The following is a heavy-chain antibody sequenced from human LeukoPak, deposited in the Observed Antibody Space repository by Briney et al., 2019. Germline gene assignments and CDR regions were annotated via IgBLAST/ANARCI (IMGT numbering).Heavy chain of an antibody. CDR1: GGSISIYY. CDR2: IYTSGST. V-gene: IGHV4-4*07. D-gene: IGHD5-12*01. CDR3: ARDRGYSGYEFSDY. J-gene: IGHJ4*02. Sequence: PSETLSLTCTVSGGSISIYYWSWIRQPAGKGLEWIGRIYTSGSTNYNPSLKSRVTMSVDTSKNQFSLKLSSVTAADTAVYYCARDRGYSGYEFSDYWGQGTLVTVSS.